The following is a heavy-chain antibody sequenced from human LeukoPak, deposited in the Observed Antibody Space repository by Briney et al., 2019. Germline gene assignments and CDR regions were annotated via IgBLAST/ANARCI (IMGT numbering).Heavy chain of an antibody. CDR1: GFTFSSYG. CDR3: ARDTVGFDY. J-gene: IGHJ4*02. CDR2: ISYDGSNK. Sequence: PGGSLRLSCAASGFTFSSYGMHWVRQAPGKGLEWVAVISYDGSNKYYADSVKGRFTISRDNSKNTPYLQMNSLRAEDTAVYYCARDTVGFDYWGQGTLVTVSS. V-gene: IGHV3-30*19.